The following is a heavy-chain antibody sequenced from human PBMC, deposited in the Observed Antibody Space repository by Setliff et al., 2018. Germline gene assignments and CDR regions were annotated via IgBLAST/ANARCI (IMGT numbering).Heavy chain of an antibody. J-gene: IGHJ6*03. D-gene: IGHD3-22*01. V-gene: IGHV1-3*01. CDR3: VREGVDSRSSTDYRYYMDV. CDR1: GYTFTSYG. Sequence: ASVKVSCKASGYTFTSYGVHWVRQAPGQRLEWMGWINAANGNTKYSQKFQGRVTITRDTSASTVYMELSSLRYEDTAVYYCVREGVDSRSSTDYRYYMDVWGKGTTVTVSS. CDR2: INAANGNT.